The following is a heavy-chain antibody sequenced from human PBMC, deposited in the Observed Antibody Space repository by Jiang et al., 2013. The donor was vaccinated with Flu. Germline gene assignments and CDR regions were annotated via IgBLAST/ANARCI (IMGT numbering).Heavy chain of an antibody. Sequence: GIIYPGDSDTRYSPSFQGQVTISADKSISTAYLQWSSLKASDTAMYYCARKGWLVHGSFEHWGQGTLVTVSS. J-gene: IGHJ1*01. V-gene: IGHV5-51*01. CDR2: IYPGDSDT. D-gene: IGHD6-19*01. CDR3: ARKGWLVHGSFEH.